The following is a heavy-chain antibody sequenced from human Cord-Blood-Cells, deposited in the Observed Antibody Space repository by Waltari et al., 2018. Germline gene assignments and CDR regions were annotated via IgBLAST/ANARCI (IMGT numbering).Heavy chain of an antibody. CDR1: GFPFSGNG. V-gene: IGHV3-33*01. J-gene: IGHJ4*02. Sequence: QVQLVESGVGVVQPGRCLRLSCAASGFPFSGNGLHWVRQAPGKGLEWVAVIWYDGSNKYYADSVKGRFTISRDNSKNTLYLQMNSLRAEDTAVYYCARETSGSYDYWGQGTLVTVSS. CDR2: IWYDGSNK. CDR3: ARETSGSYDY. D-gene: IGHD1-26*01.